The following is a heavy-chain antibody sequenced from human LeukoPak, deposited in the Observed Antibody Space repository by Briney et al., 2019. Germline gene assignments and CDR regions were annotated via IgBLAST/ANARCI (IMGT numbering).Heavy chain of an antibody. CDR2: IYYSGST. D-gene: IGHD5-18*01. J-gene: IGHJ4*02. CDR1: GGSISSYY. CDR3: AGYSYGYVDY. V-gene: IGHV4-59*08. Sequence: PSETLSLTCTVSGGSISSYYWSWIRQPPGKGLEWIGYIYYSGSTNYHPSLKSRVTISVDTSKNQFSLKLSSVTAADTAVYYCAGYSYGYVDYWGQGTLVTVSS.